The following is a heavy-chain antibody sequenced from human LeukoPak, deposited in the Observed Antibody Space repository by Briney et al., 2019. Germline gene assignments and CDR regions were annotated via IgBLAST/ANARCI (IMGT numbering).Heavy chain of an antibody. CDR3: AKDRWGSGGSGGGDY. CDR1: GFTFSSYA. V-gene: IGHV3-23*01. CDR2: INKSGGST. Sequence: GGSLRLSCAASGFTFSSYAMTWVRQALGKGLEWVSVINKSGGSTYYADSVKGRFTISRDNSKNTLYLQMNSLRAEDTAVYYCAKDRWGSGGSGGGDYWGQGTLVTVSS. J-gene: IGHJ4*02. D-gene: IGHD2-15*01.